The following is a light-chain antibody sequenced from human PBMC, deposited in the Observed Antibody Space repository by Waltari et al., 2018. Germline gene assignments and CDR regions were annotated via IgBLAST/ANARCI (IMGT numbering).Light chain of an antibody. CDR2: KAS. V-gene: IGKV1-5*03. CDR1: QSITSW. CDR3: QQYNDYWGT. J-gene: IGKJ1*01. Sequence: DIQMTQSPSTLSASVGDRVTITCRASQSITSWLAWYQQKPGKAPNLLISKASTLESGVPSRFSGSGSGTEFTLTISSLRPEDFATYYCQQYNDYWGTFGQGTKVEIK.